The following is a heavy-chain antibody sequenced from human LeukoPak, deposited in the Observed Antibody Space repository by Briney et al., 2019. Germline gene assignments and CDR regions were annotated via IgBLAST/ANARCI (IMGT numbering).Heavy chain of an antibody. CDR3: GRDSSRGVRY. J-gene: IGHJ4*02. CDR1: GDTLTSYG. CDR2: ISTYNGNT. D-gene: IGHD6-13*01. V-gene: IGHV1-18*01. Sequence: ASVKVSFKATGDTLTSYGTSWVRQAPGHGLERMGWISTYNGNTNYAQKLQGRVTMTTDTSTSTPYMELRSLSSDSTAVYYCGRDSSRGVRYWGQGTLVTVSS.